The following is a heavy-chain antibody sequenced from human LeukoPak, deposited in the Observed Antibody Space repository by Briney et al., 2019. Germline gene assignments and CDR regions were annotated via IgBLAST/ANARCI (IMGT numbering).Heavy chain of an antibody. CDR3: ARRLTYYDYVWGSYRYTGYFDY. CDR2: IYYSGST. CDR1: GGSISSSSYY. V-gene: IGHV4-39*01. J-gene: IGHJ4*02. Sequence: PSETLSLTCTVSGGSISSSSYYWGWIRQPPGKGLEWIGSIYYSGSTYYNPSLKSRVTTSVDTSKNQFSLKLSSVTAADTAVYYCARRLTYYDYVWGSYRYTGYFDYWGQGTLVTVSS. D-gene: IGHD3-16*02.